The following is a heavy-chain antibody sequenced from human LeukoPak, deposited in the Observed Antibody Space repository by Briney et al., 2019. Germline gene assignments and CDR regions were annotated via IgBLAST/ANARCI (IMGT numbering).Heavy chain of an antibody. CDR1: GFTFSSYS. J-gene: IGHJ4*02. V-gene: IGHV3-21*04. CDR2: ISSSSSYI. CDR3: AKGYGIYGGNLAPFDY. D-gene: IGHD4-23*01. Sequence: KTGGSLRLSCAASGFTFSSYSMNWVRRAPGKGLEWVPSISSSSSYIYYADSVKGRFTISRDNAKNSLYLQMNSLRAEDTAVYYCAKGYGIYGGNLAPFDYWGQGTLVTVSS.